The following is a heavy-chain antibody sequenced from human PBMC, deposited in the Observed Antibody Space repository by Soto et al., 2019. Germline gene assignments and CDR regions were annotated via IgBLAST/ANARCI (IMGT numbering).Heavy chain of an antibody. Sequence: QITLKESGPTRVKPTQTLTLACTFSGFSLSSSGVGVGWIRQPPGKALEQLALIYWDDDKRYSPSLKSRLTITKDTSKNQVVLTMTNMDPVDTATYYCAHRAGLQGNRDGGYFDFWGQGALVTVSS. V-gene: IGHV2-5*02. J-gene: IGHJ4*02. CDR1: GFSLSSSGVG. CDR2: IYWDDDK. CDR3: AHRAGLQGNRDGGYFDF. D-gene: IGHD3-10*01.